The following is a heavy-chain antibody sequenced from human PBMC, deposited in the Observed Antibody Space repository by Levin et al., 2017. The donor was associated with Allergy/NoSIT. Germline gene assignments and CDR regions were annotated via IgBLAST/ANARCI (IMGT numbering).Heavy chain of an antibody. J-gene: IGHJ4*02. CDR3: ARHILTGFDWDY. D-gene: IGHD3-9*01. V-gene: IGHV4-39*01. CDR1: GGSISSSSYY. CDR2: IYYSGST. Sequence: PSETLSLTCTVSGGSISSSSYYWGWIRQPPGKGLEWIGSIYYSGSTYYNPSLKSRVTISVDTSKNQFSLKLSSVTAADTAVYYCARHILTGFDWDYWGQGTLVTVSS.